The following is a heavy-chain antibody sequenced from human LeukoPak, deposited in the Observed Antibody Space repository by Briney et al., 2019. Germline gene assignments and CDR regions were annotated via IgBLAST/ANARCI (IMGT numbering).Heavy chain of an antibody. CDR1: GGSFSGYY. D-gene: IGHD1-26*01. J-gene: IGHJ4*02. Sequence: SETLSLTCAVYGGSFSGYYWSWIRQPPGKGLEWIGEINHSGSTNYNPSLKSRVTISVDTSKNQFSLKLSSVTAADTAVYYCAGGVREKDYWGQGTLVTVSS. CDR3: AGGVREKDY. V-gene: IGHV4-34*01. CDR2: INHSGST.